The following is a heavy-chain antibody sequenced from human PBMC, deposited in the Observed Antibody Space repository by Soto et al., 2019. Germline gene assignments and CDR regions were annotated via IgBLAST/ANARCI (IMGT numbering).Heavy chain of an antibody. D-gene: IGHD2-2*01. CDR1: GITFSSCG. J-gene: IGHJ6*02. CDR3: ARCSGNSCYSYGVDV. Sequence: GGSLRLSCEASGITFSSCGMNWVRQAPGKGLEWVSYISGSSGTIHYADFVKGRFTISRDNAKNSLYLQMNSLRDEDTAVYYRARCSGNSCYSYGVDVWGQGATVTVSS. V-gene: IGHV3-48*02. CDR2: ISGSSGTI.